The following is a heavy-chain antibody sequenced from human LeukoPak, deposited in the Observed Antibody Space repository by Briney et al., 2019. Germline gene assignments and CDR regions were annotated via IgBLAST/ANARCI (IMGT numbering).Heavy chain of an antibody. J-gene: IGHJ4*02. CDR1: GFTFSSYE. CDR3: VRGGTYYDDMYYFDF. D-gene: IGHD3-3*01. CDR2: ISSSGSTI. Sequence: PGGSLRLSCAASGFTFSSYEMNWVRQAPGKGLEWVSYISSSGSTIYYADSVKGRFTISRDNAKNSLYLQMNSLRAEDTAVFYCVRGGTYYDDMYYFDFWGQGTLVTVSS. V-gene: IGHV3-48*03.